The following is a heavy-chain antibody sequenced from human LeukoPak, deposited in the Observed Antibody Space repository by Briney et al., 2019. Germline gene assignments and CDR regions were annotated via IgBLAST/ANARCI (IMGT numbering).Heavy chain of an antibody. CDR3: ARGGYYCDSSGYSHLPDY. D-gene: IGHD3-22*01. CDR1: GGTFSSYA. Sequence: ASVKVSCKASGGTFSSYAFSWVRQAPGQGLEWMGGIIPIVGTTNYAQMFQGRVTITADESTSTAYMELSSLRSEDTAVYYCARGGYYCDSSGYSHLPDYWGQGTLVTVSA. CDR2: IIPIVGTT. J-gene: IGHJ4*02. V-gene: IGHV1-69*13.